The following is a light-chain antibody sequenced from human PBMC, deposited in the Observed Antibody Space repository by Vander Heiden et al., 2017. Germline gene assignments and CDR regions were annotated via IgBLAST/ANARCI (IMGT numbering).Light chain of an antibody. Sequence: DIQMTQSPSSLSASVGDRVTITCQASQDISNYLNWYQQKPGKAPKLLIYDASNLESGVPSRFSGSGSGTDFTFTISSLQPEDIATYYCQQYDNHPPYTFGHGTKVDIK. CDR1: QDISNY. V-gene: IGKV1-33*01. CDR2: DAS. J-gene: IGKJ3*01. CDR3: QQYDNHPPYT.